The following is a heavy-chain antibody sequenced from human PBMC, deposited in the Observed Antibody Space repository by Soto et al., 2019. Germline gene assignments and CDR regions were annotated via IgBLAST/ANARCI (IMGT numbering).Heavy chain of an antibody. CDR1: GFTFSSYP. CDR2: ISDTGAST. D-gene: IGHD3-16*02. J-gene: IGHJ4*02. Sequence: EVQVLECGGCLVQPGGSLRLSCVASGFTFSSYPMSWVRQAPGKGLEWVSAISDTGASTYNADSVKGRFTISRDNSKNTLYLQMNSLRAEDTAVYYFAKAFSPSNILDSYRHKTHFDYWGQGTLVTVSS. CDR3: AKAFSPSNILDSYRHKTHFDY. V-gene: IGHV3-23*01.